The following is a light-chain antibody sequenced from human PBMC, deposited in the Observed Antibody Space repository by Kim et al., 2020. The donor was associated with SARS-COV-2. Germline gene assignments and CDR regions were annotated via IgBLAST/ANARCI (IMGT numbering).Light chain of an antibody. J-gene: IGLJ1*01. CDR3: NSRDDSGNHYV. V-gene: IGLV3-19*01. Sequence: SSELTQDPAVSVALGQTVSITCQGDTLRRYHASWYQQRPGQAPVLVIYGKDRRPSGIPDRFSGSISGDTTSLTITGAQAEDEADFYCNSRDDSGNHYVFG. CDR1: TLRRYH. CDR2: GKD.